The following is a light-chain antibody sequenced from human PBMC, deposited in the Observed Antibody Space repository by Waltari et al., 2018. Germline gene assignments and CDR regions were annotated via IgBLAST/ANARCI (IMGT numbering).Light chain of an antibody. J-gene: IGLJ3*02. Sequence: QSVLTQPPSVSGAPGQSVTISCTGSSSNLGAGYDVHWYHQPPGGAPKLLIYAYSSRPAGVPDRFYGSKSGSSASLAINGLQSDDEGDYYCQSYDSRLSAVFGGGTRLSVL. CDR1: SSNLGAGYD. CDR3: QSYDSRLSAV. CDR2: AYS. V-gene: IGLV1-40*01.